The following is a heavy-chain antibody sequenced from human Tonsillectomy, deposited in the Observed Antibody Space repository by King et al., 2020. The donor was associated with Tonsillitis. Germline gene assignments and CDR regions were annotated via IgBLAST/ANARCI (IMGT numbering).Heavy chain of an antibody. CDR3: TRDHHPASYYYMEV. CDR2: IYRCTYT. J-gene: IGHJ6*03. Sequence: VQLVESGGGLVQPGGSLRLSCAASGFTVSGNYMGWVRQPPGKGLEWVSVIYRCTYTHYADSVKGRFTISADSSRNTLYLQMNSLRAEDTAVYYCTRDHHPASYYYMEVWGKGTTVTVSS. V-gene: IGHV3-66*01. CDR1: GFTVSGNY.